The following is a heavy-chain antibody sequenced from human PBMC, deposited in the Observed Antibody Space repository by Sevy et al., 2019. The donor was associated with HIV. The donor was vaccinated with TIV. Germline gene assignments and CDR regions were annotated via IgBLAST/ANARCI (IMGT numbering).Heavy chain of an antibody. D-gene: IGHD6-19*01. J-gene: IGHJ3*02. CDR1: GFTFSSYG. V-gene: IGHV3-33*01. Sequence: GGSLRLSCAASGFTFSSYGMHWVRQAPGKGLEWVAVIWYDGSNKYYAHSVKGRFTISRDNSKNTLYLQMNSLRAEDTAVYYCARDPSSSGGIGGAFDIWGQGTMVTVSS. CDR2: IWYDGSNK. CDR3: ARDPSSSGGIGGAFDI.